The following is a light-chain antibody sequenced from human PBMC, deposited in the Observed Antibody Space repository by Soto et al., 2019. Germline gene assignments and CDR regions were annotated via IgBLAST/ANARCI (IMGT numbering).Light chain of an antibody. CDR1: RSITSTF. V-gene: IGKV3-20*01. Sequence: EIVLTQSPGPLSLSPRARATLSCRASRSITSTFLAWYQQKPGQAPRLLLYGVSSRATGIPDRFSGSGSGTGFTLTISRLEPDDFAVYYCEQYGNSPYAFGQGTKLEIK. J-gene: IGKJ2*01. CDR3: EQYGNSPYA. CDR2: GVS.